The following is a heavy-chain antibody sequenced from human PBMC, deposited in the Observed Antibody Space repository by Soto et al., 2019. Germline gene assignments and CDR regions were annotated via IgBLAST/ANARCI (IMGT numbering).Heavy chain of an antibody. CDR2: MNPNSGNT. V-gene: IGHV1-8*01. CDR1: GYTFTRYD. J-gene: IGHJ2*01. Sequence: QVQPVQSGAEVKQPGASVKVSCKASGYTFTRYDINWARQATGRGLERMGWMNPNSGNTGYAQKFQGRVTMTRNTSISTAYMELSSLRYEDTAVYYCASAGSHDGNFDLWGRGTLVTVSS. CDR3: ASAGSHDGNFDL. D-gene: IGHD1-26*01.